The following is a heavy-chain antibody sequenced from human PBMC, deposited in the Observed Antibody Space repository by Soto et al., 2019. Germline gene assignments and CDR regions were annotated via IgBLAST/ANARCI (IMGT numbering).Heavy chain of an antibody. CDR3: ARGGNVVVVNAALDY. CDR2: VNPSGGHT. CDR1: GYTFTSYA. J-gene: IGHJ4*02. Sequence: ASVKVSCKASGYTFTSYAMNWVRQAPGQGLEWMGTVNPSGGHTTYAQHFLGRVTMTRDTSTSTLYMELTSLTSDDTAVYYCARGGNVVVVNAALDYWGQGTLVTVSS. V-gene: IGHV1-46*01. D-gene: IGHD2-21*01.